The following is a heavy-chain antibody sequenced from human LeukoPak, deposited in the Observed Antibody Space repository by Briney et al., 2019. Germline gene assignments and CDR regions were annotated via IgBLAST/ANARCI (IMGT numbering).Heavy chain of an antibody. D-gene: IGHD6-19*01. J-gene: IGHJ4*02. V-gene: IGHV3-48*03. CDR1: GFTFSSYE. Sequence: GGSLRLSCAASGFTFSSYEMNWVRQAPGKGLEWVSYISSSDGTRTYADSVKGRFTISRDNAKNPLYLEMNSLRAEDTAVYYCAREIVSSVAGNFDYWGQGTLVTVSS. CDR3: AREIVSSVAGNFDY. CDR2: ISSSDGTR.